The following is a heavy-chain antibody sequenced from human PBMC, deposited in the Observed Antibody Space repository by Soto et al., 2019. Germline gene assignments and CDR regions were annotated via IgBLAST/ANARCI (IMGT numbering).Heavy chain of an antibody. D-gene: IGHD3-16*01. V-gene: IGHV1-18*01. CDR1: GHTFTSDG. CDR3: ARMGDVPYYYYGMDV. J-gene: IGHJ6*02. Sequence: QVQLVQSGAEVKKPGASVKVSCKASGHTFTSDGISWVRQAPGQGLEWMGWINGYNGNTNHAQKLQGRVTMSTDTSTSTAYMELRSLRSDDSAVYYCARMGDVPYYYYGMDVWGQGTTVTVSS. CDR2: INGYNGNT.